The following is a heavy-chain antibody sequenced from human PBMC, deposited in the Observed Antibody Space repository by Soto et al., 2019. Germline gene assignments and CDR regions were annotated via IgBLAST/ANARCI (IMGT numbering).Heavy chain of an antibody. D-gene: IGHD6-13*01. V-gene: IGHV1-18*04. CDR2: ISAYNGNT. J-gene: IGHJ6*02. CDR3: ARSSSSSWDYYYGMDV. CDR1: GYSFTSYG. Sequence: ASVKVSCKASGYSFTSYGISWVRQAPGQGLEWMGWISAYNGNTNYAQKLQGRVTMTTDTSTSTAYMELRSLRSDDTAVYYCARSSSSSWDYYYGMDVWGQGTTVTVSS.